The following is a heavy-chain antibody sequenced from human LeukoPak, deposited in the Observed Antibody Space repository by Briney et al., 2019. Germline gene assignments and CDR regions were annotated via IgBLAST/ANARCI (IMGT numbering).Heavy chain of an antibody. CDR3: ARRDDILTGFNYFDY. D-gene: IGHD3-9*01. V-gene: IGHV4-38-2*02. Sequence: PSETLSLTCTVSGYSISSGYYWGWIRQPPGKGLEWIGSIYYSGSTYYNPSLKSRVTISVDTSKNQFSLKLSSVTAADTAVYYCARRDDILTGFNYFDYWGQGTLVTVSS. CDR2: IYYSGST. J-gene: IGHJ4*02. CDR1: GYSISSGYY.